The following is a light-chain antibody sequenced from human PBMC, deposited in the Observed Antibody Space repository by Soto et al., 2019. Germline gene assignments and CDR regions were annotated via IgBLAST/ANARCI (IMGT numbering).Light chain of an antibody. CDR1: QTISSW. CDR2: KAS. Sequence: DIQVTQSPSTLSGSVGDRVTITCRASQTISSWLAWYQQKPGKAPKLLIYKASTLKSGVPSRFSGSGSGTEFTITISSLQPDDVATYYCHHYNSYSEAFGQGTKV. J-gene: IGKJ1*01. CDR3: HHYNSYSEA. V-gene: IGKV1-5*03.